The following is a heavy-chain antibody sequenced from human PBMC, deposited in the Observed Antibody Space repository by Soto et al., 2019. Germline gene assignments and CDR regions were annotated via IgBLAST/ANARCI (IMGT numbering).Heavy chain of an antibody. CDR1: GGTFSSYA. J-gene: IGHJ4*02. CDR3: AAPYDSSGYDSRDFDY. D-gene: IGHD3-22*01. Sequence: QVQLVQSGAEVKKPGSSVKVSCKASGGTFSSYAISWVRQAPGQGLEWMGGIIPIFGTANYAQKFQGRVTITADESTSTAYMELSSLRSEDTAVYYCAAPYDSSGYDSRDFDYWGQGTLVTVSS. CDR2: IIPIFGTA. V-gene: IGHV1-69*01.